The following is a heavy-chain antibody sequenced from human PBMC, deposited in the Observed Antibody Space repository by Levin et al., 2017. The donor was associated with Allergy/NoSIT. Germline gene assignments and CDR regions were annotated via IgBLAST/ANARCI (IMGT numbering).Heavy chain of an antibody. D-gene: IGHD1-26*01. V-gene: IGHV4-30-4*01. J-gene: IGHJ4*02. CDR1: GGSIRGGDYY. CDR3: ARADSAYDPTPYSGAYYSYYFDY. CDR2: IYYGGYT. Sequence: SPTLSLTCTVSGGSIRGGDYYWSWIRQPPGKGLEWIGYIYYGGYTHSNPSLKSRVTISIDTSKNQFSLKLSSVTAADTAVYYCARADSAYDPTPYSGAYYSYYFDYWGQGTLVTVSS.